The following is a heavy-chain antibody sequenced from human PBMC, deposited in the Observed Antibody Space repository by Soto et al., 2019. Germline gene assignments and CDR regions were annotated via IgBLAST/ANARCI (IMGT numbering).Heavy chain of an antibody. Sequence: QVQPVQSGAEVKKPRSSVKVSCKASGYTFTTYYIHWVRQALGQGLEWIGVINPSGGSATYTQNLQDRVTMTRDTSTNTVTMELGSLTTDDTALYYCARSALLGWLQPWPFDYWGQGTLVTVSS. CDR3: ARSALLGWLQPWPFDY. CDR1: GYTFTTYY. V-gene: IGHV1-46*04. D-gene: IGHD3-3*02. J-gene: IGHJ4*02. CDR2: INPSGGSA.